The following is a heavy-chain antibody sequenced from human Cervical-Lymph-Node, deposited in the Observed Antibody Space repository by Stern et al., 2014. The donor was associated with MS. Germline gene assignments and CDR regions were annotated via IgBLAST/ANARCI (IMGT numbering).Heavy chain of an antibody. D-gene: IGHD1-20*01. J-gene: IGHJ4*02. Sequence: QVQLVASGGGVVQPGRSLRLSCAASGLTFSRYGMHWVRQAPGKGLEWGAVVSRDGSVQYYADSVKGRFTLSRDNSKNMLYLQMNSLRAEDTAVYYCAKENVITGTNAHYSFDYWGQGTLVTVSS. CDR1: GLTFSRYG. V-gene: IGHV3-30*18. CDR3: AKENVITGTNAHYSFDY. CDR2: VSRDGSVQ.